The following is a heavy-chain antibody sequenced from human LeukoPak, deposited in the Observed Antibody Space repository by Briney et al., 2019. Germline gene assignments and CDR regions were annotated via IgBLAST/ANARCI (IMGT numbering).Heavy chain of an antibody. V-gene: IGHV4-38-2*02. J-gene: IGHJ4*02. CDR1: GYSISSGYY. D-gene: IGHD2-8*02. Sequence: SETLSLTCTVSGYSISSGYYWGWIRQPPGKGLEWIGSIYHSGSTYYNPSLKSRVTISVDTSKNQFSLKLSSVTAADTAVYYCARAPLEVYAMGGVVYYFDYWGQGTLVTVSS. CDR2: IYHSGST. CDR3: ARAPLEVYAMGGVVYYFDY.